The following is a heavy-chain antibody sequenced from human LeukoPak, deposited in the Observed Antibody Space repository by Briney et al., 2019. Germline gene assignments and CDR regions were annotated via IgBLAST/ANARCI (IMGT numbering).Heavy chain of an antibody. D-gene: IGHD2-2*01. CDR3: ARGDCSSTSCYASWFDP. V-gene: IGHV1-69*06. J-gene: IGHJ5*02. Sequence: ASGKVSCKAAGGTFTSYAISSVRQPPGQGLEWMGGIIPIFGTANSAHKFQGRVTITADKSTSTAYMELSSLRSEDTAVYYCARGDCSSTSCYASWFDPWGQGTLVTVSS. CDR1: GGTFTSYA. CDR2: IIPIFGTA.